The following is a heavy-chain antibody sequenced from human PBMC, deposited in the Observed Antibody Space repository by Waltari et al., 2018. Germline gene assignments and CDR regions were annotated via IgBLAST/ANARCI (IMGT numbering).Heavy chain of an antibody. J-gene: IGHJ4*02. D-gene: IGHD6-19*01. CDR2: IRGTGGST. CDR1: GFTFSSYA. CDR3: AKDLPATAVAGAGDY. V-gene: IGHV3-23*01. Sequence: EVQLLESGGGLVQPGGSLRLSCAASGFTFSSYAMSWVRKARGKGLEWVSAIRGTGGSTHSADSVKGRFTISRDNSKDTLYLQMNSLRTEDTAVYYCAKDLPATAVAGAGDYWGQGTLVTVSS.